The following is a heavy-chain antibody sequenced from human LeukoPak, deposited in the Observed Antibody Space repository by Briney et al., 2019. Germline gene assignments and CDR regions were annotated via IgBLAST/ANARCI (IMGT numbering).Heavy chain of an antibody. CDR3: ARVRAAAGAFDI. J-gene: IGHJ3*02. CDR1: GDTFSSYA. Sequence: SVKVSCKASGDTFSSYAINWVRQAPGQGLEWMGGIIPIFSTANYAQKFQGRVTITADKSTSTAYMELSSLRSEDTAVYYCARVRAAAGAFDIWGQGTMVTASS. D-gene: IGHD6-13*01. V-gene: IGHV1-69*06. CDR2: IIPIFSTA.